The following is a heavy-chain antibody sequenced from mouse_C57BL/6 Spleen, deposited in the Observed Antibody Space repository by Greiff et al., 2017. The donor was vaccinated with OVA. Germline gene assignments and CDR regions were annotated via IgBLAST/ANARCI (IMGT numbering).Heavy chain of an antibody. V-gene: IGHV1-64*01. Sequence: VQLQQPGAELVKPGASVKLSCKASGYTFTSYWMHWVKQRPGQGLEWIGMIHPNSGSTNYNEKFKSKATLTVDKSSSTAYMQLSSLTSEDSAVYYCARSLIPHYREGYWGQGTTLTVSS. CDR2: IHPNSGST. CDR3: ARSLIPHYREGY. J-gene: IGHJ2*01. D-gene: IGHD2-14*01. CDR1: GYTFTSYW.